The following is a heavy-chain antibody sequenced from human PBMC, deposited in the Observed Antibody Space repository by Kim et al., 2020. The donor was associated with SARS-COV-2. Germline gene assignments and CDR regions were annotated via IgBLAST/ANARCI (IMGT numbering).Heavy chain of an antibody. CDR1: GFTLSDYF. Sequence: GGSLRLSCAASGFTLSDYFMDWVRQVPGKGLEWIGRSRHRPSNYTTEYAASVQGRFTVSRDDSKTSLHLLMTSLKTEDTAVYYCVRGHKSFDLWGQGTLVTVSS. CDR3: VRGHKSFDL. J-gene: IGHJ5*02. V-gene: IGHV3-72*01. CDR2: SRHRPSNYTT.